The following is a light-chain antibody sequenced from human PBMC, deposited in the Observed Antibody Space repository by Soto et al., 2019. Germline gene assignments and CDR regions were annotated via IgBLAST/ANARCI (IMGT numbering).Light chain of an antibody. J-gene: IGKJ1*01. Sequence: EIVLTQSPATLSLSPGERATLSCRASQSVSSYLAWYEQKPGQAPRLLIYDASNRATGIPDRLSGSGSGTDFPLTISSLEPEDFAGYYCQQRSNWPTFGQGTKVEIK. CDR3: QQRSNWPT. CDR2: DAS. V-gene: IGKV3-11*01. CDR1: QSVSSY.